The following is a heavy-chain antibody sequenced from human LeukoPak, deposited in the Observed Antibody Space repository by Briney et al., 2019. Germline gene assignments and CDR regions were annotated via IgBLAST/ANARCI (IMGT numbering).Heavy chain of an antibody. CDR2: ISAYNGNT. D-gene: IGHD4-17*01. Sequence: ASVKVSCKASGYTFTSYGISWVRQAPGQGLEWMGWISAYNGNTNYAQKLQGRVTMTTDTSTSTAYMELRSLRSDDTAVYYCARVPWGSAYHDYAYYYYYYMDVGGKGTTVTASS. V-gene: IGHV1-18*01. J-gene: IGHJ6*03. CDR1: GYTFTSYG. CDR3: ARVPWGSAYHDYAYYYYYYMDV.